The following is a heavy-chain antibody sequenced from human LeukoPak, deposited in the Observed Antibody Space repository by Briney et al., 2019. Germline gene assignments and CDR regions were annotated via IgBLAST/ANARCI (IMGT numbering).Heavy chain of an antibody. CDR2: INPAGSET. D-gene: IGHD2-15*01. CDR1: GFSFSAYW. Sequence: GGSLRLPCAASGFSFSAYWMTWVRQAPGTGLEGVANINPAGSETYYVDPVKGRFSISRDNAKNLVYLQMNSLRAEDTAVYHCARFGYVAAVDVWGQGTPVTVSS. CDR3: ARFGYVAAVDV. V-gene: IGHV3-7*01. J-gene: IGHJ4*02.